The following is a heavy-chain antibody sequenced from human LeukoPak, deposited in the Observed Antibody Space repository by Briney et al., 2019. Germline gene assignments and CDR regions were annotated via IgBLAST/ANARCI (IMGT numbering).Heavy chain of an antibody. J-gene: IGHJ4*02. CDR3: ARGLGTVTTLNYYVAD. D-gene: IGHD4-17*01. CDR2: INPNSGGA. CDR1: GYTFTDYY. V-gene: IGHV1-2*02. Sequence: ASVKVSCKASGYTFTDYYMHWVRQATGQGPEWMGWINPNSGGANYARKFQGRVTMTRDTSISTVFLEVSRLRSDDTAVYYCARGLGTVTTLNYYVADWGQGTLVTVSS.